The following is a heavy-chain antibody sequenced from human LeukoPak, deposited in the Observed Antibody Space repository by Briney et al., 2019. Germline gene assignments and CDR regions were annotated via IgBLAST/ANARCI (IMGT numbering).Heavy chain of an antibody. Sequence: SETLSLTCTVSGGSISSSSYYWGWIRQPPGKGLEWIGSIYYSGSTYYNPSLKSRVTIPVDTSKNQFSLKLSSVTAADTAVYYCARRLRGPDYWGQGTLVTVSS. CDR1: GGSISSSSYY. CDR2: IYYSGST. V-gene: IGHV4-39*01. CDR3: ARRLRGPDY. J-gene: IGHJ4*02.